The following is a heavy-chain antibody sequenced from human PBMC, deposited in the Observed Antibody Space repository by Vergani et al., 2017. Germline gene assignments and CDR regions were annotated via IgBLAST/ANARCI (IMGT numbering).Heavy chain of an antibody. CDR1: GGSISSYY. V-gene: IGHV4-59*01. Sequence: QVQLPESGPGLVKPSETLSLTCTVSGGSISSYYWSWIRQPPGKGLEWIGYIYYSGSTNYNPSLKSRVTISVDTSKNQFSLKLSSVTAADTAVYYCARVRYSSSNLLYGMDVWGQGTTVTVSS. CDR2: IYYSGST. D-gene: IGHD6-13*01. J-gene: IGHJ6*02. CDR3: ARVRYSSSNLLYGMDV.